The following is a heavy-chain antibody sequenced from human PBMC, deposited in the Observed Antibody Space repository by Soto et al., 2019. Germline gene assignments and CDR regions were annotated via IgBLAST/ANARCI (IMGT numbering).Heavy chain of an antibody. Sequence: QVQLQESGPGLVKPSETLSLTCTVYGGSISSYYWSWIRQPTGKGLERMGYIYFSGSTNYNPSLKSRVTISVDTSTNQSSLKPCSVTAASTAVYYLARSHGGSSSSLGGRSCAYAMDVWGQGTTVTVSS. J-gene: IGHJ6*02. V-gene: IGHV4-59*01. CDR1: GGSISSYY. D-gene: IGHD6-6*01. CDR2: IYFSGST. CDR3: ARSHGGSSSSLGGRSCAYAMDV.